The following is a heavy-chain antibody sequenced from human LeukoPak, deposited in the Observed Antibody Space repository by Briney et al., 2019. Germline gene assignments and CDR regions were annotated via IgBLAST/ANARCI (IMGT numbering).Heavy chain of an antibody. CDR1: GFIFSSKY. Sequence: GGSLRLSCEASGFIFSSKYMAWVRQAPGRGLEWVSGIYSGGQTYYGDSVKGRVTISRDSSKNTVYLQMNTLRAEDTAVYYCARGPGGYYDSWGQGTLVTVSS. V-gene: IGHV3-53*01. D-gene: IGHD3-22*01. CDR2: IYSGGQT. CDR3: ARGPGGYYDS. J-gene: IGHJ5*01.